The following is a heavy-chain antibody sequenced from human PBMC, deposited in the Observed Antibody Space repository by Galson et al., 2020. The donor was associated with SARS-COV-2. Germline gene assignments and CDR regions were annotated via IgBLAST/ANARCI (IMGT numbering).Heavy chain of an antibody. Sequence: SETLSLTCTVSGVSISSYYWSWIRQPPGQGLEWIGYISSSGSTNYNPSLKSRVTISVDTSKNQFSLKLSSVTAADTAVYYCARESYDSSGYYLAYFDYWGQGTLVTVSS. CDR2: ISSSGST. CDR1: GVSISSYY. CDR3: ARESYDSSGYYLAYFDY. V-gene: IGHV4-59*01. J-gene: IGHJ4*02. D-gene: IGHD3-22*01.